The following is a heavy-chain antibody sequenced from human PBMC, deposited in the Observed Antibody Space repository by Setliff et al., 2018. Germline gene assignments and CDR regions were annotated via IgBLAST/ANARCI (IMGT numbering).Heavy chain of an antibody. Sequence: SETLSLTCSVSGGSISRSSYHYVWIRQPPGKGLEWIGSIYYSGTTHYNPSLKSRVTISVDTSKNQFSLKLSSVTAADTAVYYCARGKIRITMIVVPTGGAFDIWGQGTRVTVS. D-gene: IGHD3-22*01. CDR2: IYYSGTT. CDR1: GGSISRSSYH. CDR3: ARGKIRITMIVVPTGGAFDI. J-gene: IGHJ3*02. V-gene: IGHV4-39*07.